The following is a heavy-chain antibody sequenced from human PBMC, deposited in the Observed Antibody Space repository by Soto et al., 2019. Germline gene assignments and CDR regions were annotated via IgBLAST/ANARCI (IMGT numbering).Heavy chain of an antibody. CDR2: IIPILGIA. J-gene: IGHJ4*02. D-gene: IGHD3-16*01. CDR3: MSVLGLGFDY. CDR1: GGTFSSYT. V-gene: IGHV1-69*02. Sequence: QVQLVQSGAEVKKPGSSVKVSCKASGGTFSSYTISWVRQAPGQGLEWMGMIIPILGIANYAQKFQGRVTITADKSTSTAYMELSSLRSEDTAVYYCMSVLGLGFDYWGQGPLVTVSS.